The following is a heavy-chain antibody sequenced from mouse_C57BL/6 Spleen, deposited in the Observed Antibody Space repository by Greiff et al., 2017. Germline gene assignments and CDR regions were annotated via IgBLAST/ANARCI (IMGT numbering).Heavy chain of an antibody. CDR1: GYTFTDYN. D-gene: IGHD1-1*01. Sequence: VQLQQSGPELVKPGASVKMSCKASGYTFTDYNMHWVKQSHGKSLEWIGYINPNNGGTSYNQKFKGKATFTVNQSSSTAYMELRSLTAEDSAVYYCARGCSSYERSNWYFDVWGKGTPVTVSS. CDR2: INPNNGGT. J-gene: IGHJ1*03. V-gene: IGHV1-22*01. CDR3: ARGCSSYERSNWYFDV.